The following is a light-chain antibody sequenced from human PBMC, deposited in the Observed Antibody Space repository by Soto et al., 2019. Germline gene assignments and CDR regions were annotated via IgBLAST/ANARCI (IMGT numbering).Light chain of an antibody. CDR2: KDS. V-gene: IGLV3-25*03. CDR3: HSADSSGTYPYV. J-gene: IGLJ1*01. CDR1: ALPKQY. Sequence: SYELTRPPSVSVSPGQTARITCSGDALPKQYAYWYQQKPGQAPVLVIYKDSERPSGIPERFSGSSSGTTVTLTISGVQAEDESVYYCHSADSSGTYPYVFGSGTKVTVL.